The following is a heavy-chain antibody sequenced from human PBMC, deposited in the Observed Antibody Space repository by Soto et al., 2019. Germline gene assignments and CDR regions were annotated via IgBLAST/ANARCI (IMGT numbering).Heavy chain of an antibody. D-gene: IGHD1-7*01. CDR3: AKWLRSGNYCFDH. V-gene: IGHV3-23*01. CDR2: VDSSSRA. Sequence: PGGSLKLASAASGFTFSSYAMSWVRQAPGKGPEWVSLVDSSSRAYYTDSVKGRFTVSRDNSENTVYLQMNSLRAEDTAVYYCAKWLRSGNYCFDHWGQGTLVTVSS. CDR1: GFTFSSYA. J-gene: IGHJ5*02.